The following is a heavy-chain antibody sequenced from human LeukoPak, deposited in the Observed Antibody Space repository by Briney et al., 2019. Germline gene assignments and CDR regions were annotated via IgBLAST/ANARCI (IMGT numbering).Heavy chain of an antibody. CDR2: IYYSGST. CDR3: ARDAGYGDYV. V-gene: IGHV4-59*01. D-gene: IGHD4-17*01. J-gene: IGHJ4*02. CDR1: GGSISSYY. Sequence: SETLSLTCTVSGGSISSYYWSWIRQPPGEGLEWIGYIYYSGSTNYNPSLKSRVTISVDTSKNQFSLKLSSVTAADTAVYYCARDAGYGDYVWGQGTLVTVSS.